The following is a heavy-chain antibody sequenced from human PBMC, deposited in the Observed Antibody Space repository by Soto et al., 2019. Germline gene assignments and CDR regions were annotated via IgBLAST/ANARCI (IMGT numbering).Heavy chain of an antibody. CDR1: GGSISSGGYY. Sequence: QVQLQESGPGLVKPSQTLSLTCTVSGGSISSGGYYWSWIRQHPGTGLEWMGYIYYSGSTYYNPSLKSRVTISEDTSRNQFSLKLSSVTAAATAVYYWARESAYGDYGMDVWGQGTTVTVSS. CDR3: ARESAYGDYGMDV. V-gene: IGHV4-31*03. D-gene: IGHD4-17*01. J-gene: IGHJ6*02. CDR2: IYYSGST.